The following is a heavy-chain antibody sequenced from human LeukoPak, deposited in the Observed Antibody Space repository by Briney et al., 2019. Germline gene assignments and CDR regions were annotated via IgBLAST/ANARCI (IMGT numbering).Heavy chain of an antibody. CDR1: GFTFSSYW. J-gene: IGHJ4*02. D-gene: IGHD2/OR15-2a*01. V-gene: IGHV3-7*01. Sequence: GGSLRLSCAASGFTFSSYWMKWVRQAPGKGLEWVANINQDGSEKYYVDSVKGRFTISRDNAKNSVYLQMNSLRADDTAVYYCARGQNAYLDYWGQGTLVTVSS. CDR2: INQDGSEK. CDR3: ARGQNAYLDY.